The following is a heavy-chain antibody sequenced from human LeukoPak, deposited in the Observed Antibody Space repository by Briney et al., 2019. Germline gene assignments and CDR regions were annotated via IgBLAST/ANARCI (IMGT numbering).Heavy chain of an antibody. V-gene: IGHV3-23*01. CDR2: ISGSGGST. D-gene: IGHD2-2*01. J-gene: IGHJ3*02. Sequence: GGSLRLSCAASGFTFSSYGMSWVRQAPGKGLEWVSAISGSGGSTYYADSVKGRFTISRDNSKNTLYLQMNSLRAEDTAVYYCAKVEEYQLLLYAFDMWGQGTMVTVSS. CDR3: AKVEEYQLLLYAFDM. CDR1: GFTFSSYG.